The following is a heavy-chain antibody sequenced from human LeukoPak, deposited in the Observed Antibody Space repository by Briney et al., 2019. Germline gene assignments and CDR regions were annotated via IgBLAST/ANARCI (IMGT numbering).Heavy chain of an antibody. D-gene: IGHD3-22*01. CDR2: FAGSDTTT. Sequence: GGSLRLSCAGSGLTFRAYAMNWVRQAPGKGLEWVAYFAGSDTTTYYADSVKGRFTISRDNARNSLYLQMNSLRAEDTALYYCTTLGYHLDSWGQGTLVTVSS. CDR1: GLTFRAYA. CDR3: TTLGYHLDS. J-gene: IGHJ4*02. V-gene: IGHV3-48*03.